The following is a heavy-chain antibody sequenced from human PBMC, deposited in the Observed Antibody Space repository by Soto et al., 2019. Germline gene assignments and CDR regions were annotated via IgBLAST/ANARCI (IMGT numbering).Heavy chain of an antibody. Sequence: QVQLQESGPGLVKPSETLSLTCTVSGGSISSYYWSWIRQSPGKGLGWIGYIYYVRSTYYNSSRKPRVTIPANTSINQFHLKLTSVTAADTAAYYCAREGDSSWAGNFHHWGQGTLVTVSS. V-gene: IGHV4-59*01. CDR2: IYYVRST. CDR1: GGSISSYY. CDR3: AREGDSSWAGNFHH. J-gene: IGHJ1*01. D-gene: IGHD6-13*01.